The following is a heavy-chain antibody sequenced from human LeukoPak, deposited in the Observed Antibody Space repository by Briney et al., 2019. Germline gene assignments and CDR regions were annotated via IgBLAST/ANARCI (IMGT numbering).Heavy chain of an antibody. J-gene: IGHJ2*01. V-gene: IGHV1-2*02. CDR3: AAPTRYCSSSTCLAYFDF. CDR1: GYTFIDYY. Sequence: ASVKVSCKSSGYTFIDYYIHWVRQAPGQGLEWMGWINPNSGGTNYAQKFQGRVTMTRDTSISTAYMELSRLRSDDTAVYYCAAPTRYCSSSTCLAYFDFWGRGTLVTVSS. D-gene: IGHD2-2*01. CDR2: INPNSGGT.